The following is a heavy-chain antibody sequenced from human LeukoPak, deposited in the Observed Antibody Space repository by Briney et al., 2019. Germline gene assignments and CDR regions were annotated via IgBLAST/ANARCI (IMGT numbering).Heavy chain of an antibody. Sequence: PGGSLRPSCAASGFTFSSYWMHWVRQAPGKGLVWVSRINSDGSSTSYADSVKGRFTISRDNAKNTLYVQMNSLRAEDTAVYYCSTGSGHAFDIWGRGTMVTVSS. CDR2: INSDGSST. CDR1: GFTFSSYW. J-gene: IGHJ3*02. D-gene: IGHD3-10*01. V-gene: IGHV3-74*01. CDR3: STGSGHAFDI.